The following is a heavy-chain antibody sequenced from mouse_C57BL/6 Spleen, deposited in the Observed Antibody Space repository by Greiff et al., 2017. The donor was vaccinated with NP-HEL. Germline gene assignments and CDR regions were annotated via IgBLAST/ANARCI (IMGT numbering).Heavy chain of an antibody. CDR2: INPGSGGT. D-gene: IGHD3-2*02. CDR1: GYAFTNYL. V-gene: IGHV1-54*01. CDR3: AMTQATWFAY. Sequence: VQLQQSGAELVRPGTSVKVSCKASGYAFTNYLIEWVKQRPGQGLEWIGLINPGSGGTNYNEKFKGKATLTADKSSSTAYMQLSSLTSEDSAVYFCAMTQATWFAYWGQGTLVTVAA. J-gene: IGHJ3*01.